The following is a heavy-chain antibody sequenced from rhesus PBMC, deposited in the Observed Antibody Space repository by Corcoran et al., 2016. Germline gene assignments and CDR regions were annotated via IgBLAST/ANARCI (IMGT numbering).Heavy chain of an antibody. Sequence: QVQLQESGPGLVKPSETLSLTCAVSGGSISSTHYYWSWIRQAPGKGLEWIGYISYSGTTNYNPSLKSRVTTSRDTSKNQFSLKLTSVTAADTAVYYCARNRRADGAYWGQGVLVTVSP. CDR1: GGSISSTHYY. D-gene: IGHD3-34*01. V-gene: IGHV4-122*02. CDR3: ARNRRADGAY. CDR2: ISYSGTT. J-gene: IGHJ4*01.